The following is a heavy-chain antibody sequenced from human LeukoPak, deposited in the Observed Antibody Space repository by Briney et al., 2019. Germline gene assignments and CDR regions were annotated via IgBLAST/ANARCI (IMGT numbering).Heavy chain of an antibody. CDR2: ISGSDGST. D-gene: IGHD2-15*01. CDR3: AKQLGYCSDGSCYFPY. V-gene: IGHV3-23*01. Sequence: GGSLRLSCAASGFTFSSYAMTWVRQAPGKGLEWVSSISGSDGSTYYADSVQGRFTISRDNSKSTLCLQMNSLRAEDTAVYYCAKQLGYCSDGSCYFPYWGQGTLVTVSS. J-gene: IGHJ4*02. CDR1: GFTFSSYA.